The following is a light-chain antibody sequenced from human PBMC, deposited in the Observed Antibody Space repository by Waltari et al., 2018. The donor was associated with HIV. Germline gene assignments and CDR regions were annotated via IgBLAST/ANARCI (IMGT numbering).Light chain of an antibody. Sequence: SYELTQPHSASVSPGQTARITCSGDALPQKYVYWYQQKTGQAPVLVIFEDYKRPSGIPERFSGSSSGTVATLNISGAQVDDEADYYCYSTDRKFGGGTKLTVL. CDR2: EDY. CDR3: YSTDRK. V-gene: IGLV3-10*01. CDR1: ALPQKY. J-gene: IGLJ2*01.